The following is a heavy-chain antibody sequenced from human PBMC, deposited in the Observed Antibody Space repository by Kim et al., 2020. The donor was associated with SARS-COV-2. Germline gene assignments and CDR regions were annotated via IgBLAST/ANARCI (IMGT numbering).Heavy chain of an antibody. CDR3: ARHVVSDWQLWSYYFDY. D-gene: IGHD5-18*01. CDR2: IYYSGST. CDR1: GGSISSYY. J-gene: IGHJ4*02. Sequence: SETLSLTCTVSGGSISSYYWSWIRQPPGKGLEWIGYIYYSGSTNYNPSLKSRVTISVDTSKNQFSLKLSSVTAADTAVYYCARHVVSDWQLWSYYFDYWGQGTLVTVSS. V-gene: IGHV4-59*08.